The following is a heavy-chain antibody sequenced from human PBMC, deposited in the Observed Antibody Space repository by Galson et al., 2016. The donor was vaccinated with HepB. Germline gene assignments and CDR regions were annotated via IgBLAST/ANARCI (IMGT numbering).Heavy chain of an antibody. CDR1: GFSLSTYG. J-gene: IGHJ4*02. CDR2: ISYDGNKQ. Sequence: SLRLSCAASGFSLSTYGVHWVRQAPGKGLEWVAVISYDGNKQYYADSVKGRVTISRDKPKNTLYLQMDSLKVEDTAVYYCAKDPYYYGSGGYYFDYWGQGTQVTVSS. D-gene: IGHD3-10*01. V-gene: IGHV3-30*18. CDR3: AKDPYYYGSGGYYFDY.